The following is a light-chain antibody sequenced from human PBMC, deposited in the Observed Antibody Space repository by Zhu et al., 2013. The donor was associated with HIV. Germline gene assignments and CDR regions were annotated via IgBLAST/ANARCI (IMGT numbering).Light chain of an antibody. V-gene: IGKV3-20*01. J-gene: IGKJ5*01. CDR2: GTF. Sequence: IVLTQSPGTLSLSPGERATLSCRASQTVSISYLAWYQQRPGQAPRLLMYGTFNRATGIPDRFSGSGSGTDFTLAISRLEPEDFAVYYCQQYGDSLTFGQGTRLEIK. CDR1: QTVSISY. CDR3: QQYGDSLT.